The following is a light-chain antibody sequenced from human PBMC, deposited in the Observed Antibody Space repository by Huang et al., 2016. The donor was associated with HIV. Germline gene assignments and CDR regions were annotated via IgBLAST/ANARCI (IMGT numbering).Light chain of an antibody. V-gene: IGKV1-9*01. CDR2: DAS. CDR3: EQFKIYPRT. J-gene: IGKJ1*01. CDR1: QGISSF. Sequence: IQLTQSPSSLSASVGDRVTITCRASQGISSFLAWYQQKPGKAPRLLIYDASALQSGVPSRFSGSGSGTDFTLTISSLQPEDFATYYCEQFKIYPRTFGQGTRVEIK.